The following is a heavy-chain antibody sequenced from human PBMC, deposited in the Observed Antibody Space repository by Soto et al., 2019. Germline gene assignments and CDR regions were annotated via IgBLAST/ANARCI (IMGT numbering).Heavy chain of an antibody. V-gene: IGHV1-69*13. J-gene: IGHJ6*02. Sequence: AASVKFSCKASGGTFSSYAISWVRQAPGQGLEWMGGIIPIFGTANYAQKFQGRVTITADESTSTAYMELSSLRSEDTAVYYCARDLMTTVTTVWDYYGMDVWGQGTTVTVSS. D-gene: IGHD4-17*01. CDR2: IIPIFGTA. CDR3: ARDLMTTVTTVWDYYGMDV. CDR1: GGTFSSYA.